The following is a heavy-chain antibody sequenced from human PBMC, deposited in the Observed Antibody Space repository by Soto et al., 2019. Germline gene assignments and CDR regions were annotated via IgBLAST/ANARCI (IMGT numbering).Heavy chain of an antibody. V-gene: IGHV4-30-2*01. Sequence: QLRLQESGSGLVKPSQTLSRTCAVSGGSISSGGYSWSWIRQPPGKGLEWIGYIYHSGSTYYNPPLKSRVTISVDRSKNQFSLKLSSVTAADTAVYYCARVPDRWGQGTLVTVSS. CDR2: IYHSGST. CDR3: ARVPDR. J-gene: IGHJ5*02. CDR1: GGSISSGGYS. D-gene: IGHD2-2*01.